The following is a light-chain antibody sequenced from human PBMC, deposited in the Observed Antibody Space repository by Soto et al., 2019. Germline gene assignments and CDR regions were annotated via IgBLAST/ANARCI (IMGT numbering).Light chain of an antibody. CDR1: QSVQTW. J-gene: IGKJ5*01. V-gene: IGKV1-5*01. Sequence: IQLTQSPSTLSASVGDRVTITCRASQSVQTWLAWFQQKPGKAPKLLIYAASTLQSGVPSRFSGSGSGTDFTLTITSLQPEDFATYYCQQLNSYPITFGQGTRLEVK. CDR2: AAS. CDR3: QQLNSYPIT.